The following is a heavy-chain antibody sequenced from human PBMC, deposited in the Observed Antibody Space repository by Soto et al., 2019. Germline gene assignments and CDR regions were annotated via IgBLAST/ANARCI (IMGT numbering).Heavy chain of an antibody. D-gene: IGHD3-10*01. CDR1: GLSLIDVF. J-gene: IGHJ4*02. CDR3: ASIRGVFGY. V-gene: IGHV3-72*01. Sequence: EVQLVESGGDLVNPGGSLRLSCAASGLSLIDVFLDWVRQAPGKGLEWVGRPKEKAYSYTTEYAASVKGRFTISRDDSRNSVFLQMSSLKTEDTAVYYCASIRGVFGYWGQGTLVTVSS. CDR2: PKEKAYSYTT.